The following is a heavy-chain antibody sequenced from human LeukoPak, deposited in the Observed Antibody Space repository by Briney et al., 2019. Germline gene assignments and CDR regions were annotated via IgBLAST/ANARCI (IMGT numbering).Heavy chain of an antibody. D-gene: IGHD3-10*01. V-gene: IGHV4-31*03. CDR1: GGSISSGGYY. Sequence: PSETLSLTCTVSGGSISSGGYYWSWIRQHPGKGLEWIGYIYYSGSTYYNPSLKSRVTISVDTSKNQFSLKLSSATAADTAVYYCARHNGSGTILYFDYWGQGTLVTVSS. J-gene: IGHJ4*02. CDR2: IYYSGST. CDR3: ARHNGSGTILYFDY.